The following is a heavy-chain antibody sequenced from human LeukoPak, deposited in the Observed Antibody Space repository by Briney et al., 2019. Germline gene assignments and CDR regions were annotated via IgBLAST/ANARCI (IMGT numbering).Heavy chain of an antibody. Sequence: SEALSLTCTVSVGSISGSTYYWGWVRQPPGKGLEWIGCIYSGGSAYYKPSLKSRVTISVDTSSHQFSLHLGSVTPAHAAVYYCATPSSGWHSFDYWGQGALVTVSS. CDR1: VGSISGSTYY. D-gene: IGHD6-19*01. CDR2: IYSGGSA. V-gene: IGHV4-39*01. J-gene: IGHJ4*02. CDR3: ATPSSGWHSFDY.